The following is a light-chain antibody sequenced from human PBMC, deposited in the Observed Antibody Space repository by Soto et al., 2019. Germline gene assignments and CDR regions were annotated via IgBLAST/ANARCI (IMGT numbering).Light chain of an antibody. J-gene: IGKJ2*01. CDR1: QSVSSN. Sequence: EIVMTQSPATLSVSPGERATLSCRASQSVSSNLAWYQQKPGQAPRLLIYGASTRATGIPARFSGSGSGTEFTLTISSLQSEDFAVYYCQQYNNWPYTFGQGNKLAIQ. CDR2: GAS. CDR3: QQYNNWPYT. V-gene: IGKV3-15*01.